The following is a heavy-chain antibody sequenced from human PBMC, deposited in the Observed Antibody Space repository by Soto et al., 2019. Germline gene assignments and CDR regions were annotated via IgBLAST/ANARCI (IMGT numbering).Heavy chain of an antibody. J-gene: IGHJ6*02. CDR2: ISYDGSNK. Sequence: GGSLRLSCAAYGFTFSSYAMHWVRRAPGKGLEWVAVISYDGSNKYYADSVKGRFTISRDNSKTTLYLQMNSLRAEDTAVYYCARGSDRLYYYYYGMDFWGQGTTVTVSS. D-gene: IGHD3-22*01. CDR1: GFTFSSYA. CDR3: ARGSDRLYYYYYGMDF. V-gene: IGHV3-30-3*01.